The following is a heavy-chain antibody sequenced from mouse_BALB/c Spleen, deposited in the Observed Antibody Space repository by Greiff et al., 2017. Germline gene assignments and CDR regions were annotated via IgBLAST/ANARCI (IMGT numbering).Heavy chain of an antibody. CDR1: GFTFSDFY. Sequence: EVKLMESGGGLVQPGGSLRLSCATSGFTFSDFYMEWVRQPPGKRLEWIAARRNKANDYTTEYSASVKGRFIVSRDTSQSILYLQMNALRAEDTAIYYCARDALGSSYRGYCDVWGAGTTVTVSS. CDR3: ARDALGSSYRGYCDV. D-gene: IGHD1-1*01. V-gene: IGHV7-1*02. J-gene: IGHJ1*01. CDR2: RRNKANDYTT.